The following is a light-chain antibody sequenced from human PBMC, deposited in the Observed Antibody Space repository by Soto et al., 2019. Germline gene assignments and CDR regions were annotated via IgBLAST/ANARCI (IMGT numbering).Light chain of an antibody. CDR1: QTISSW. V-gene: IGKV1-5*03. J-gene: IGKJ4*01. CDR3: LQRINWPLT. CDR2: KES. Sequence: DIQMTHAPSTRSGSVRDRVTITFRASQTISSWLAWYQQKPGKAPKLLIYKESTLKSGVPSRFSGSGSGTEFTITISSLEHEDFEVYYCLQRINWPLTGGRGTQGDIK.